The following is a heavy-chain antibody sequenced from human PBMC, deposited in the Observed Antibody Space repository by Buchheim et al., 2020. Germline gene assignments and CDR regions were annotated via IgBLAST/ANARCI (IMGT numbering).Heavy chain of an antibody. Sequence: QVQLVESGGGVVQPGRSLRLSCAASGFTFSSYGMHWVRQAPGKGLEWVAVISYDGSNKYYADSVKGRFTISRDNSKNTLYLQMNSLRAEDTAVYYCAAVNPSFDLWGRGTL. J-gene: IGHJ2*01. D-gene: IGHD1-14*01. V-gene: IGHV3-30*03. CDR2: ISYDGSNK. CDR1: GFTFSSYG. CDR3: AAVNPSFDL.